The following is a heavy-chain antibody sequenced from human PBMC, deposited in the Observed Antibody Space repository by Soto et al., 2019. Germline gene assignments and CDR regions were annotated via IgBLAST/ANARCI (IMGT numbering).Heavy chain of an antibody. CDR1: GFTFSSYA. J-gene: IGHJ4*02. V-gene: IGHV3-23*01. Sequence: GGSLRLSCAASGFTFSSYAMSWVRRAPGKGLEWVSAISDSGAFTYYADSVKGRFTISRDNSKNTLYLQMNSLRAEDTAVYYYSKSFYSSSYYRGIDYWGQGSLVTVST. CDR2: ISDSGAFT. CDR3: SKSFYSSSYYRGIDY. D-gene: IGHD3-22*01.